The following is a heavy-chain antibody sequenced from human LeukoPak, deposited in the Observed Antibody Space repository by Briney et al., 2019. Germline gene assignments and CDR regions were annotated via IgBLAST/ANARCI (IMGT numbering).Heavy chain of an antibody. J-gene: IGHJ1*01. CDR2: INHSGST. CDR1: GGSFSGYY. CDR3: ARGGDYDILTGYPTIKYFQH. V-gene: IGHV4-34*01. D-gene: IGHD3-9*01. Sequence: SETLSLTCAVYGGSFSGYYWSWIRQPPGKGLEWIGEINHSGSTNYNPSLKSRVTISVDTSKNQFSLKLSSVTAADTAVYYCARGGDYDILTGYPTIKYFQHWGQGTLVTVSS.